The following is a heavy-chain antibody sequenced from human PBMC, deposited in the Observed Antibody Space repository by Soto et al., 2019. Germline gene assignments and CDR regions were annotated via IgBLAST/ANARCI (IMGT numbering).Heavy chain of an antibody. Sequence: SQTLSLTCTASGGSISSSSYHWCWIRNPPGKGLEWIRSIYYRGSTYYNPSLKSRVTISVDTSKNQFSLRLRSVPAADTAVYYCALRPLFGDDRGGMDVWRQG. CDR1: GGSISSSSYH. D-gene: IGHD3-10*02. CDR2: IYYRGST. J-gene: IGHJ6*02. CDR3: ALRPLFGDDRGGMDV. V-gene: IGHV4-39*01.